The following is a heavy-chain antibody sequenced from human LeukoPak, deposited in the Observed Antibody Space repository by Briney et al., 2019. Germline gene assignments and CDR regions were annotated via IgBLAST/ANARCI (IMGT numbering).Heavy chain of an antibody. J-gene: IGHJ4*02. CDR1: GFTFSSYS. D-gene: IGHD6-19*01. CDR3: ARGISGYLDY. Sequence: GGSLRLSCAASGFTFSSYSMNWVRQAPGKGLEWVSSISSSSSYIYYADSVKGRFTISRDNSKNTLYLQMNSLRAEDTAVYYCARGISGYLDYWGQGTLVTVSS. CDR2: ISSSSSYI. V-gene: IGHV3-21*01.